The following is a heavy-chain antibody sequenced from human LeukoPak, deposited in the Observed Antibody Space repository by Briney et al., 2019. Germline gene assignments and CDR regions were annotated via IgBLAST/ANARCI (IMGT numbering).Heavy chain of an antibody. CDR2: IDQDGSDK. CDR1: GFIFSRYW. Sequence: GGSLRLSCAASGFIFSRYWMTWVRQAPGKGQEWVANIDQDGSDKLYVDSVKGRFTISRDNAKNSLYLQLNSLRAEDTAMYYCVRDQGAAGDYWGQGTLVFVSS. CDR3: VRDQGAAGDY. V-gene: IGHV3-7*01. D-gene: IGHD6-13*01. J-gene: IGHJ4*02.